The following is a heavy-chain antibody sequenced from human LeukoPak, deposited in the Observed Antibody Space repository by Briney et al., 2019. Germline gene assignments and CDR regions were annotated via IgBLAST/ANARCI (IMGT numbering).Heavy chain of an antibody. CDR1: GGSISSYY. J-gene: IGHJ3*02. Sequence: SETLSLTCTVSGGSISSYYWSWIRQPPGKGVEWIGYIYYSGSTNYNPSLKSRVTISVDTSKNQFSLKLSSVTAADTAVYYCARDLDRDAFDIWGQGTMVTVSS. CDR2: IYYSGST. D-gene: IGHD1-1*01. V-gene: IGHV4-59*12. CDR3: ARDLDRDAFDI.